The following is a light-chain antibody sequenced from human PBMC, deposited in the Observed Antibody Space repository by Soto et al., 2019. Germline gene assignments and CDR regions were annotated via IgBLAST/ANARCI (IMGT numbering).Light chain of an antibody. V-gene: IGKV3-20*01. Sequence: EIVLTQSPGTLSLSPGERATLSCRASQSVSSSYLAWYQQKPGQAPRLLIYGASSRATGIPDRFSGSGSGTDFTLTISRREPEDFAVYYCQQYGSSPPMYTFGQGTKVDIK. CDR2: GAS. J-gene: IGKJ2*01. CDR1: QSVSSSY. CDR3: QQYGSSPPMYT.